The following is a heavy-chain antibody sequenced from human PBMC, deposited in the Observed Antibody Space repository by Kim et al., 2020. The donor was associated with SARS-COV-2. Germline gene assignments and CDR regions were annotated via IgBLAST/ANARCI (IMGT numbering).Heavy chain of an antibody. D-gene: IGHD3-10*01. CDR1: GYTLTELS. J-gene: IGHJ3*02. V-gene: IGHV1-24*01. Sequence: ASVKVSCKVSGYTLTELSMHWVRQAPGKGLEWMGGFDPEDGETIYAQKFQGRVTMTEDTSTDTAYMELSSLRSEDTAVYYCATMVRGVIIHAFDIWGQGTMVTVSS. CDR3: ATMVRGVIIHAFDI. CDR2: FDPEDGET.